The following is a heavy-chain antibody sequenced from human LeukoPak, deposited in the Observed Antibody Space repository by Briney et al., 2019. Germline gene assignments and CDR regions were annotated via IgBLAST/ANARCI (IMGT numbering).Heavy chain of an antibody. CDR1: GYTLTGYY. V-gene: IGHV1-2*02. CDR2: INPNSGGT. CDR3: ARDRGASGSFDHFDY. D-gene: IGHD1-26*01. Sequence: WASVKVSCKASGYTLTGYYMHWVRQAPGQGLEWMGWINPNSGGTNYAQKFQGRVTMTRDTSISTAYMELSRLRSDDTAVYYCARDRGASGSFDHFDYWGQGTLVTVSS. J-gene: IGHJ4*02.